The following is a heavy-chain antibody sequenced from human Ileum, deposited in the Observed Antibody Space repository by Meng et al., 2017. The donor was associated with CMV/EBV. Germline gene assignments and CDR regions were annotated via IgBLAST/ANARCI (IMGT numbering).Heavy chain of an antibody. D-gene: IGHD4-11*01. V-gene: IGHV4-34*01. Sequence: QVPLQGWCAVLFPPSATLSLPCAVSGGSFSGYYWRWIRQVPGKGLEWIGEFNHYGSTNYNPSLKSRVTISVDTSKNQFSLNLSSVTAADTAVYYCASGKSNLEYWGQGTLVTVSS. CDR1: GGSFSGYY. CDR2: FNHYGST. CDR3: ASGKSNLEY. J-gene: IGHJ4*02.